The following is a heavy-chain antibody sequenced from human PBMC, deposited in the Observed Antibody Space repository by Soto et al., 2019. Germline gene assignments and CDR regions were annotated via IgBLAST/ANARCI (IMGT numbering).Heavy chain of an antibody. J-gene: IGHJ5*02. CDR1: GGSFSGYY. Sequence: SETLSLTCAVYGGSFSGYYWSWIRQPPGKGLEWIGEINHSGSTNYNPSLKSRVTISVDTSKNQFSLKLSSVTAADTAVYYCARGRPILGYWRGGNCYLRGWFGPWGQGTLVTVSS. D-gene: IGHD2-15*01. CDR3: ARGRPILGYWRGGNCYLRGWFGP. CDR2: INHSGST. V-gene: IGHV4-34*01.